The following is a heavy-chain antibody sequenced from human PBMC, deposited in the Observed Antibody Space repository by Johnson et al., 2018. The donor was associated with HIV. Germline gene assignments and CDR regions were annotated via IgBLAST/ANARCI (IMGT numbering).Heavy chain of an antibody. CDR3: ARDRVLWFRELLPHEAFDI. CDR2: ISYDGSNK. CDR1: GFTFSSYA. D-gene: IGHD3-10*01. Sequence: QVQLVESGGGVVQPGRSLRLSCAASGFTFSSYAMHWVRQAPGKGLEWVAVISYDGSNKYYADSVKGRFTISRDNSKNTLALQMNSLRVEDTALYYCARDRVLWFRELLPHEAFDIWGQGTMGTVSS. V-gene: IGHV3-30-3*01. J-gene: IGHJ3*02.